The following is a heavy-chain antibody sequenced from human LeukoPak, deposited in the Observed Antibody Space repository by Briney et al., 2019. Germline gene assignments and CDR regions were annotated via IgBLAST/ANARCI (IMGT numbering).Heavy chain of an antibody. Sequence: GGSLRLSCAASGFTFSSYAMSWVRQAPGKGLQWVSALSGSGLSTYYADSVKGRFTISRDNSKNTLYLQMNSLRAEDTAVYYWAKGGESSSWPIYYLGQGTPVLVSS. CDR2: LSGSGLST. CDR3: AKGGESSSWPIYY. V-gene: IGHV3-23*01. D-gene: IGHD6-13*01. CDR1: GFTFSSYA. J-gene: IGHJ4*01.